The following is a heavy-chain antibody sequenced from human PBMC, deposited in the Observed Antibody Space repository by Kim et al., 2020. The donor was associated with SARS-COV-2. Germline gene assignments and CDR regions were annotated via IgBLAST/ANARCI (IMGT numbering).Heavy chain of an antibody. CDR3: ARDRDLYNGMDV. V-gene: IGHV4-59*01. Sequence: TNYNPSLKSRVTISVDTSKNQFSLKLSSVTAADTAVYYCARDRDLYNGMDVWGQGTTVTVSS. J-gene: IGHJ6*02. D-gene: IGHD2-2*02. CDR2: T.